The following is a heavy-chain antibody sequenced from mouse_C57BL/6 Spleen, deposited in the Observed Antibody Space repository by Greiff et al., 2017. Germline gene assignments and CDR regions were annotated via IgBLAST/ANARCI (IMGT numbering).Heavy chain of an antibody. CDR2: IYPGSGST. CDR3: AREDYWYFDV. J-gene: IGHJ1*03. Sequence: QVQLQQPGAELVKPGASVKMSCKASGYTFTSYWITWVKQRPGQGLAWIGDIYPGSGSTNYNEKFKSKATLTVATSSSTAYMQLSSLTSEDSAVYYCAREDYWYFDVWGTGTTVTVSS. V-gene: IGHV1-55*01. CDR1: GYTFTSYW.